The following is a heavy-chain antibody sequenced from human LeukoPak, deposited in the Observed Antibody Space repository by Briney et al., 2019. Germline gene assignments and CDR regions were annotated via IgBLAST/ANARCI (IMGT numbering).Heavy chain of an antibody. V-gene: IGHV3-74*01. CDR2: IESDASNT. CDR1: GFAFGSHW. Sequence: GSLRLSCAASGFAFGSHWMHWVRQAPGKGLVWVARIESDASNTRYADSVEGRFAISRDNANKTLYLQMNSLRAEDTAVYYCTRDGSGSRIPFDYWGQGTLVTVSS. D-gene: IGHD1-26*01. J-gene: IGHJ4*02. CDR3: TRDGSGSRIPFDY.